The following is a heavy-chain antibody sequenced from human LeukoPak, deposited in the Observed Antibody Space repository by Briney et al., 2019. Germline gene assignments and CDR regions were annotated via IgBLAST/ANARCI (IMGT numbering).Heavy chain of an antibody. J-gene: IGHJ4*02. V-gene: IGHV4-39*07. D-gene: IGHD6-19*01. CDR2: IYYTGST. CDR1: SGSISSSTYY. CDR3: ARVPRLGYSGGDVDY. Sequence: PSETLSLTCTVSSGSISSSTYYWGWVRQPPGKRLEWIGSIYYTGSTYYNPSLKSPITISLDKSKNQFSLRLRSVTAADTAVYYCARVPRLGYSGGDVDYWGLGTLVTVSS.